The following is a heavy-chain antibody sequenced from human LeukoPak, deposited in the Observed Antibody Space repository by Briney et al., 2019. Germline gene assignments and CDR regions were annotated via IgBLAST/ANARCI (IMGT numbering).Heavy chain of an antibody. Sequence: SETLSLTCTVSGGSISSGSYYWSWIRQPAGKGLEWIGRIYTSGSTNYNPSLKSRVTISVDTSKNQFSLKLSSVTAADTAVYYCVRGKVAASYFDYWGQGTLVTVSS. D-gene: IGHD6-19*01. V-gene: IGHV4-61*02. CDR1: GGSISSGSYY. J-gene: IGHJ4*02. CDR3: VRGKVAASYFDY. CDR2: IYTSGST.